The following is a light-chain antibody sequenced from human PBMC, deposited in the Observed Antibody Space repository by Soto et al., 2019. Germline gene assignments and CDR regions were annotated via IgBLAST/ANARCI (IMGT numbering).Light chain of an antibody. CDR3: QQYGTSPQT. J-gene: IGKJ1*01. V-gene: IGKV3-20*01. Sequence: IFLTQSPXTLSFSPXXXSXLSXXXSQSVSSSYLAWYQQKPGQAPRLLIYGASSRATGIPDRFSGSGSGTEFTLTISRLEPEDFAVYYCQQYGTSPQTFGQGTKVDI. CDR2: GAS. CDR1: QSVSSSY.